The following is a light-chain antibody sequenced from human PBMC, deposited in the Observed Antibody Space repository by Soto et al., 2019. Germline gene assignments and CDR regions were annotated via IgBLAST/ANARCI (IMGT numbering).Light chain of an antibody. J-gene: IGKJ1*01. CDR3: QQYYNRRT. Sequence: EILMTQSPATVSVSPGERATLSCRASQSVSSDLAWYQQRPGQAPRLLIYGASTRATGIPDRFSGSGSGTEFTLTISSLQSEELAVYYCQQYYNRRTFGQGTKV. CDR2: GAS. V-gene: IGKV3-15*01. CDR1: QSVSSD.